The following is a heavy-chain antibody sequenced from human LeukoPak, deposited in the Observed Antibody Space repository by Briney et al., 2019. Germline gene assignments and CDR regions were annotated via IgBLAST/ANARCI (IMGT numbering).Heavy chain of an antibody. Sequence: SQTLSLTCTVSGGSISSGSYYWGWIRQPPGKGLEWIGSIYYSGSTYYNPSLKSRVAISVDTSKNQFSLKLSSVTAADTAVYYCARHDGGWLQFFDYWGQGTLVTVSS. J-gene: IGHJ4*02. D-gene: IGHD5-24*01. CDR1: GGSISSGSYY. CDR3: ARHDGGWLQFFDY. V-gene: IGHV4-39*01. CDR2: IYYSGST.